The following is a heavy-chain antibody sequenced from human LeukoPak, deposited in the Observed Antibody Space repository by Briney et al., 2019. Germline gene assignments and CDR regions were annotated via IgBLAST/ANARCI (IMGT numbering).Heavy chain of an antibody. CDR1: GFTFSSYA. CDR2: ISGSGGST. D-gene: IGHD3-3*01. CDR3: AKDRYYDFWSGYSVWFDP. J-gene: IGHJ5*02. Sequence: GGSLRLSXAASGFTFSSYAMSWVRQAPGKGLEWVSAISGSGGSTYYADSVKGRFTISRDNSKNTLYLQMNSLRAEDTAVYYCAKDRYYDFWSGYSVWFDPWGQGTLVTVSS. V-gene: IGHV3-23*01.